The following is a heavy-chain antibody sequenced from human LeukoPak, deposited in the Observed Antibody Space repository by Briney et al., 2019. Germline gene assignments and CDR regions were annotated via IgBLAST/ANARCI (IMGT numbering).Heavy chain of an antibody. CDR3: AREQWDNNPPRASDYYYYGMDV. CDR2: IWYDGSNK. D-gene: IGHD1-26*01. J-gene: IGHJ6*02. CDR1: GFTFSTYG. Sequence: PGGSLRLSCAASGFTFSTYGMHWVRQAPGKGLEWVAVIWYDGSNKYYTDSVKGRFTISRDNSKNTLYLQMNSLRAEDTAVYYCAREQWDNNPPRASDYYYYGMDVWGQGTTVTVSS. V-gene: IGHV3-33*01.